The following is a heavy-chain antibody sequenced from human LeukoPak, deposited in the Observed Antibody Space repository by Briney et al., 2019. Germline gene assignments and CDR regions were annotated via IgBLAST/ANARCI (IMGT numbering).Heavy chain of an antibody. D-gene: IGHD1-14*01. CDR1: VYSFINYG. V-gene: IGHV1-18*01. Sequence: GASVTVSFTASVYSFINYGISWVRQAPGQGLDWMGWISTYNGNSIYAQKFQGRVTMTTDTSTSTGYMDLRSLTSDDTAVYYCARVARTAVGIRYYFDEWGQGTLVSVSS. CDR2: ISTYNGNS. CDR3: ARVARTAVGIRYYFDE. J-gene: IGHJ4*02.